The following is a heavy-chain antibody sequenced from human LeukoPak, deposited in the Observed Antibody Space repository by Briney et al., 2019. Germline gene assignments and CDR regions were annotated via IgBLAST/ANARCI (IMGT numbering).Heavy chain of an antibody. D-gene: IGHD6-19*01. J-gene: IGHJ4*02. V-gene: IGHV4-34*01. CDR2: INHSGST. Sequence: SETLSLTCAVYGGSFSGYYWSWIRQPPGKGLEWIGEINHSGSTNYNPSLKSRDTISVDTSKNQFSLKLSSVTAADTAVYYCARGRRIAVAGTLDYWGQGTLVTVSS. CDR1: GGSFSGYY. CDR3: ARGRRIAVAGTLDY.